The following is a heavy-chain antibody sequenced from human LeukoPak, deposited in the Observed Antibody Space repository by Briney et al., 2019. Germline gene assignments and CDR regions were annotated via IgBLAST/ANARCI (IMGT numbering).Heavy chain of an antibody. V-gene: IGHV3-23*01. Sequence: GGSLRLSCAASRFTFSSYAMSWVRQAPGKGLEWVSGISGSGGSTYYADSVKGRFTISRDNSKNTLYLQMNSLRAEDTAVYYCAKDQAGYSSSWYPSGYYYYGMDVWGQGTTVTVSS. CDR2: ISGSGGST. CDR3: AKDQAGYSSSWYPSGYYYYGMDV. D-gene: IGHD6-13*01. CDR1: RFTFSSYA. J-gene: IGHJ6*02.